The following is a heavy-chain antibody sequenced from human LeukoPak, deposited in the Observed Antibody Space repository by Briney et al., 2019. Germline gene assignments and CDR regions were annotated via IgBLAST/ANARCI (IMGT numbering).Heavy chain of an antibody. D-gene: IGHD5-24*01. Sequence: GGSLRLSCAASGFSFSSYAMHCVRQAPGKGLEWVAVISYDESNKYYADSVKGRFTISRDNSKNTLYLQMNSLRAEDTAVYYCARDPSRDGYKWGDFWGQGTLVTVSS. CDR2: ISYDESNK. CDR3: ARDPSRDGYKWGDF. J-gene: IGHJ4*02. CDR1: GFSFSSYA. V-gene: IGHV3-30-3*01.